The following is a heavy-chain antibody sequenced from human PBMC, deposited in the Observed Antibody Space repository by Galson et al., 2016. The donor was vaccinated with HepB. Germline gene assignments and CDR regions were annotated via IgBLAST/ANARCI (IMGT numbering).Heavy chain of an antibody. CDR2: IYGGGTT. J-gene: IGHJ6*02. CDR3: ARPLPNVGYGMDV. D-gene: IGHD2-15*01. CDR1: GFTVSSNY. V-gene: IGHV3-53*04. Sequence: SLRLSCAASGFTVSSNYMSWVRQAPGKGLEWVSVIYGGGTTTYADSVKGRFTISRHNSKNTLYLQMNSLRAEDTAVYYCARPLPNVGYGMDVWGQGTLVTVSS.